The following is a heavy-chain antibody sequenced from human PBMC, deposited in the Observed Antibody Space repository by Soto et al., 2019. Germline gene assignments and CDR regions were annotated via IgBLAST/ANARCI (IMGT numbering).Heavy chain of an antibody. V-gene: IGHV1-69*13. Sequence: SVKVSCKASGGPFSSYAISWVRQAPGQGLEWMGGIIPSFGTTNYAQNFRARVTITADESTSTAYMELSSLTSEDTAVYYCGSVGYCSSTNCLFYYYHYGMDVWGQGTTVTVSS. D-gene: IGHD2-2*03. J-gene: IGHJ6*02. CDR2: IIPSFGTT. CDR3: GSVGYCSSTNCLFYYYHYGMDV. CDR1: GGPFSSYA.